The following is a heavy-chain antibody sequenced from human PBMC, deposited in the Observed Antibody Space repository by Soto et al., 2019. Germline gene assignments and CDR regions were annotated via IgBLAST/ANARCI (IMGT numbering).Heavy chain of an antibody. Sequence: SETRSLTCAVSGYSISRSNWWGWIRQPPGKGLEWIGYIYYTGSTYYNPSLKSRVTMSVDTSKNQFSLKLSSVTAVDTAVYYCARSYDSSGYSFDYWGQGTLVT. D-gene: IGHD3-22*01. J-gene: IGHJ4*02. CDR2: IYYTGST. CDR1: GYSISRSNW. V-gene: IGHV4-28*01. CDR3: ARSYDSSGYSFDY.